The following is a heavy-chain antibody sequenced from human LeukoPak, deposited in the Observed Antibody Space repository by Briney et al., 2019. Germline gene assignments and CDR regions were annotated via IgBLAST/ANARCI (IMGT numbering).Heavy chain of an antibody. CDR1: GYTFTGYY. D-gene: IGHD3-22*01. CDR2: INPNSGGT. Sequence: ASVKVSCKASGYTFTGYYMHWVRQAPGQGLEWMGWINPNSGGTNYAQKFQGRVTMTRDTSTSTVYMELSSLRSEDTAVYYCARDLYHRYYDNSGYAFDYWGQGTLVTVSS. CDR3: ARDLYHRYYDNSGYAFDY. V-gene: IGHV1-2*02. J-gene: IGHJ4*02.